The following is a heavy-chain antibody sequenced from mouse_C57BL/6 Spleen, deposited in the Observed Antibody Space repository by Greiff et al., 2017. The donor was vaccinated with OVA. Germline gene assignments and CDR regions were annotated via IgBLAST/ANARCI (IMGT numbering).Heavy chain of an antibody. CDR1: GYTFTDYY. V-gene: IGHV1-26*01. Sequence: EVQLQQSGPELVKPGASVKISCKASGYTFTDYYMNWVKQSHGKSLEWIGDINPNNGGTSYNQKLKGKATLTVAKSSSTAYMELRSLTSEDSAFYYCARFITTVVDWYFDVWGTGTTVTVSS. CDR3: ARFITTVVDWYFDV. J-gene: IGHJ1*03. CDR2: INPNNGGT. D-gene: IGHD1-1*01.